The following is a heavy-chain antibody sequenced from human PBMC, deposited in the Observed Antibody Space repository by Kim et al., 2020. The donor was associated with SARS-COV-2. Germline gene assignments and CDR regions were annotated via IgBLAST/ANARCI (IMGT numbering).Heavy chain of an antibody. CDR3: TSRGS. D-gene: IGHD6-25*01. V-gene: IGHV3-15*01. J-gene: IGHJ5*02. CDR2: SKTDGGTT. Sequence: SKTDGGTTDYAATVKGRLTISGDDSKNTMCLQMISLKTEDTGVYYCTSRGSWGQGTLVTVSS.